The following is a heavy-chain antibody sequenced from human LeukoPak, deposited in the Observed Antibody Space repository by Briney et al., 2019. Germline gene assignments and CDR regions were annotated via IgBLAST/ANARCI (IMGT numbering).Heavy chain of an antibody. CDR2: ISPNSGGT. CDR3: ARVSMQWLVRGAFDI. V-gene: IGHV1-2*02. J-gene: IGHJ3*02. D-gene: IGHD6-19*01. CDR1: GYTFTGYY. Sequence: ASVKVSCKASGYTFTGYYMHWVRQAPRQGLEWMGWISPNSGGTNYAQKFQGRVTMTRDTSISTAYMELSRLRSDDTAVYYCARVSMQWLVRGAFDIWGQGTMVTVSS.